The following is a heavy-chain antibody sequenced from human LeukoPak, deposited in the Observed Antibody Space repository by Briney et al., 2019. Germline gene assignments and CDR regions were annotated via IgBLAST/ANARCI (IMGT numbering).Heavy chain of an antibody. V-gene: IGHV1-46*01. CDR2: TDPIGGST. Sequence: ASMKVSCKASGYTFTNYYIHWVRQAPGQGLEWMGITDPIGGSTNYAQKFQGRVTMTRDTSTSTVYMELSSLRSEDSAVYYCARWTTTYLDYWGQGTLVTVSS. D-gene: IGHD4-11*01. J-gene: IGHJ4*02. CDR3: ARWTTTYLDY. CDR1: GYTFTNYY.